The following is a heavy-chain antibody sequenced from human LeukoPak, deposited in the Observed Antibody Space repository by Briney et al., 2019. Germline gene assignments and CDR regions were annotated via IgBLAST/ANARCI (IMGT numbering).Heavy chain of an antibody. CDR3: ARGEFICTINTCYASALDS. Sequence: ASVKVSCKASGYTFTSYAISWVRQAPGQGLEWMGWIRAHNGDTNHAQQLQGRVTMTTDTSTRTAYTELRSLRSEDTAVYYCARGEFICTINTCYASALDSWGQGTLVTVSS. J-gene: IGHJ4*02. D-gene: IGHD2-2*01. CDR2: IRAHNGDT. V-gene: IGHV1-18*01. CDR1: GYTFTSYA.